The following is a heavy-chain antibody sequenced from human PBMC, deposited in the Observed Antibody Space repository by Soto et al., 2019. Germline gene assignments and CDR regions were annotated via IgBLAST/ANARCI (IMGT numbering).Heavy chain of an antibody. CDR2: IYHAGSV. CDR1: GDYSGSGYY. CDR3: ARTFDYYGMDV. J-gene: IGHJ6*02. V-gene: IGHV4-38-2*01. Sequence: SEPHSLTYAVAGDYSGSGYYGAWIRQSPGKELEWIGSIYHAGSVYYNPSLNSRVAVSLDTSKNHFSLKLTSVTAADTAVYYCARTFDYYGMDVWGQGTTVTVSS.